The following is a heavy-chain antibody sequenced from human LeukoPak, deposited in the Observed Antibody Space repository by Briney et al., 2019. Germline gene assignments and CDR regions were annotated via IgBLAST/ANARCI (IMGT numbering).Heavy chain of an antibody. Sequence: SQTLSLTCGVYGGSLSGYYWSWIRQSPGKGLEWIGEINHSGSANYNPSLKSRVTMSVDMSKNQFSLKLRSVTAADTAVYYCARVPLRFLEPFDYWGQGTLVTVSS. J-gene: IGHJ4*02. D-gene: IGHD3-3*01. CDR3: ARVPLRFLEPFDY. CDR2: INHSGSA. V-gene: IGHV4-34*01. CDR1: GGSLSGYY.